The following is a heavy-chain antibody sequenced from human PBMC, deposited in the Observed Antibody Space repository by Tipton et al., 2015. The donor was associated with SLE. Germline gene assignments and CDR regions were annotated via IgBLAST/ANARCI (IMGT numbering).Heavy chain of an antibody. CDR1: GFTFDDYA. CDR3: AKDTSPGFTMVRGAFDY. Sequence: SLRLSCAASGFTFDDYAMHWVRQAPGKGLEWVSGISWNSRSIGYADSVKGRFTISRDNAKNSLYLQMNSLRAEDTAIYYCAKDTSPGFTMVRGAFDYWGQGTLVTVSS. V-gene: IGHV3-9*01. CDR2: ISWNSRSI. D-gene: IGHD3-10*01. J-gene: IGHJ4*02.